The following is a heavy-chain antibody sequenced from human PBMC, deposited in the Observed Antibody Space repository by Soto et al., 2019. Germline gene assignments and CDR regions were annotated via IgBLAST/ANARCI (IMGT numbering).Heavy chain of an antibody. CDR2: INHSGST. Sequence: PSETLSLTCAVYGGSFSGYYWSWIRQPPGKGLEWIGEINHSGSTNYNPSLKSRVTISVDTSKNQFSLKLSSVTAADTAVYYCALRIAAAGKEKDYWGQGTLVTVSS. D-gene: IGHD6-13*01. V-gene: IGHV4-34*01. J-gene: IGHJ4*02. CDR3: ALRIAAAGKEKDY. CDR1: GGSFSGYY.